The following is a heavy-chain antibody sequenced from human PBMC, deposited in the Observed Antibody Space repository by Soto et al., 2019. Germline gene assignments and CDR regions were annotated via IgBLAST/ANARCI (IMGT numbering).Heavy chain of an antibody. J-gene: IGHJ4*02. Sequence: GGSLRLSCAASGFTFSSYWMSWVRQAPGKGLEWVANIKQDGSEKYYVDSVKGRFTISRDNAKNSLYLQMNSLRAEDTAVYYCARGHWSFWSGYYTFDYWGQGTLVTVSS. CDR1: GFTFSSYW. CDR2: IKQDGSEK. CDR3: ARGHWSFWSGYYTFDY. V-gene: IGHV3-7*01. D-gene: IGHD3-3*01.